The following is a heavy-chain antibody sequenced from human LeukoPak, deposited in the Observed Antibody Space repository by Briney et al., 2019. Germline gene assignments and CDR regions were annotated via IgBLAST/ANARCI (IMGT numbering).Heavy chain of an antibody. Sequence: PSESLSLTCTVSGGSISSSSYYWGWIRQPPGKGLEWIGSIYYSGSTYYNPSLQSRVTISVDKSKRQFSLKLSSVTAADTAVYYCARRDYYDDGGYFDYWGQGSLVTVSS. CDR3: ARRDYYDDGGYFDY. CDR2: IYYSGST. D-gene: IGHD3-22*01. CDR1: GGSISSSSYY. J-gene: IGHJ4*02. V-gene: IGHV4-39*07.